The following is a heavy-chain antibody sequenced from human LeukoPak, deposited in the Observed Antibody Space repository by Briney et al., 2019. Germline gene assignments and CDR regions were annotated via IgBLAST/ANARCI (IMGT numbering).Heavy chain of an antibody. V-gene: IGHV3-30-3*01. Sequence: GRSLRLSCAASGFTFSSYAMHWVRQAPGKGLEWVAVISYDGSNKYYADSVKGRFTISRDNSKNTLYLQMNGLRAEDTTVYYCARDRSAFDIWGQGTMVTVSS. CDR3: ARDRSAFDI. J-gene: IGHJ3*02. CDR1: GFTFSSYA. CDR2: ISYDGSNK.